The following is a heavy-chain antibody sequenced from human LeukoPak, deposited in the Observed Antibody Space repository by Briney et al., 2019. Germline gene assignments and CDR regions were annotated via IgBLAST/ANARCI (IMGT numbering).Heavy chain of an antibody. J-gene: IGHJ4*02. CDR1: GYTFTGYY. D-gene: IGHD3-22*01. CDR2: IIPIFGTA. V-gene: IGHV1-69*05. CDR3: VDRTSSGYYY. Sequence: ASVKVSCKXSGYTFTGYYMHWVRQAPGQGLEWMGGIIPIFGTANYAQKFQGRVTITTDESTSTAYMELGSLRSEDTAVYYCVDRTSSGYYYWGQGTLVTVSS.